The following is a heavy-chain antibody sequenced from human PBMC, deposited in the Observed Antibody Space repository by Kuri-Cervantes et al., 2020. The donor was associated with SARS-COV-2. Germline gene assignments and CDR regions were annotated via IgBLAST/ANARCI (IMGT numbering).Heavy chain of an antibody. CDR3: ARIEYSSPLAFDI. Sequence: SGPTLVKPTQTLTLTCTFSGFSLTTSGMCVAWIRQPPGKALEWLARIDWDDDKYYSTSLKTRLTISKDTSKNQVVLTMTNMDPVDTATYYCARIEYSSPLAFDIWGQGTMVTVSS. J-gene: IGHJ3*02. D-gene: IGHD6-6*01. V-gene: IGHV2-70*11. CDR1: GFSLTTSGMC. CDR2: IDWDDDK.